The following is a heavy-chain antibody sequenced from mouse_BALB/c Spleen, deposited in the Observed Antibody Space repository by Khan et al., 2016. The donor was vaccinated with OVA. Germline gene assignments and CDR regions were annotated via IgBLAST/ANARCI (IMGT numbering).Heavy chain of an antibody. J-gene: IGHJ3*01. CDR1: GFTFTSYY. CDR3: TRSGYGSFAY. CDR2: INPSNGDT. D-gene: IGHD2-1*01. Sequence: QVQLQQSGAELVKPGASVKLSCKASGFTFTSYYMYWVKQRPGQGLEWIGEINPSNGDTNFNEKLKSKATLTVDRSSSTAYMQLNSLTSEDSAVYYCTRSGYGSFAYWGQGTLVTVSA. V-gene: IGHV1S81*02.